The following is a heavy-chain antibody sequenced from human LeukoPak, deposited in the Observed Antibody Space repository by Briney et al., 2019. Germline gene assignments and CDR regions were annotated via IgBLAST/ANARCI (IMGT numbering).Heavy chain of an antibody. V-gene: IGHV3-23*01. CDR2: ISGSGGST. CDR3: ARRGELLLGAFDI. J-gene: IGHJ3*02. D-gene: IGHD1-26*01. CDR1: GFTFSSYA. Sequence: GGSLRLSCAASGFTFSSYAMSWVRQAPGKGLEWVSAISGSGGSTYYADSVKGRVTISRDNSKNTLYLQMNSLRAEDTAVYYCARRGELLLGAFDIWGQGTMVTVSS.